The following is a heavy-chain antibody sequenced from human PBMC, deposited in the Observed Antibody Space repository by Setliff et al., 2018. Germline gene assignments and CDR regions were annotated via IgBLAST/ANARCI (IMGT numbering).Heavy chain of an antibody. V-gene: IGHV4-34*01. J-gene: IGHJ4*02. D-gene: IGHD3-10*01. Sequence: PSETLSLTCAAYGGTFSDYHWTWIRQSPEKGLEWIGEINHRGSTNYNPSLKSRVTISIDTSKDQFSLKLISMTAADTAVYYCARAPGRNIRGDYWGQGALVTVS. CDR1: GGTFSDYH. CDR2: INHRGST. CDR3: ARAPGRNIRGDY.